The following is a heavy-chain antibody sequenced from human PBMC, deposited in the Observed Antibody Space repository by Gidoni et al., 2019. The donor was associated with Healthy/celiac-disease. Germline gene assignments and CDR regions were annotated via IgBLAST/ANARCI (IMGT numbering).Heavy chain of an antibody. D-gene: IGHD1-20*01. CDR2: ISWNSGSI. J-gene: IGHJ4*02. CDR1: GFPFDDYA. Sequence: EVQLVESGGGLVQPGRSLRLSCSASGFPFDDYAMHWVRQAPGKGLEWVSGISWNSGSIGDADSVKGRFTIYRDNAKNSLYLQMNSLRAEETALYYCAKSFTPDNNWNDKEESDYWGQGTLVTGSS. V-gene: IGHV3-9*01. CDR3: AKSFTPDNNWNDKEESDY.